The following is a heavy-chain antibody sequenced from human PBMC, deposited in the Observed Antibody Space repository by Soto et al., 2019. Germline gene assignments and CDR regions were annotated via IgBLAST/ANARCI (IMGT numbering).Heavy chain of an antibody. CDR2: IYSGGST. CDR1: GFTVSSNY. J-gene: IGHJ6*02. Sequence: PGGSLRLSCAAFGFTVSSNYMTWVRLAPGKGLEWVSGIYSGGSTFYADSVKGRFTISRDNPKNTLYLQMNSLRAEDTAVYYCAKDIQYSTGIGLYHYYYGMDVWGQGTTVTVSS. D-gene: IGHD6-25*01. CDR3: AKDIQYSTGIGLYHYYYGMDV. V-gene: IGHV3-53*05.